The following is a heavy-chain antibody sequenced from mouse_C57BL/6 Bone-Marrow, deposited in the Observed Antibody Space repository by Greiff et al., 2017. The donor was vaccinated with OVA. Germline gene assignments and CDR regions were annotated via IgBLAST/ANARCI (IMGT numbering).Heavy chain of an antibody. D-gene: IGHD1-3*01. V-gene: IGHV1-55*01. CDR3: ARPVSGYWYFDV. J-gene: IGHJ1*03. Sequence: QVQLKQPGAELVKPGASVKMSCKASGYTFTSYWITWVKQRPGQGLEWIGDIYPGSGSTNYNEKFKGKATLTADKSSSTAYMQFSSLTSEDSAIYYCARPVSGYWYFDVWGTGTTVTVSS. CDR2: IYPGSGST. CDR1: GYTFTSYW.